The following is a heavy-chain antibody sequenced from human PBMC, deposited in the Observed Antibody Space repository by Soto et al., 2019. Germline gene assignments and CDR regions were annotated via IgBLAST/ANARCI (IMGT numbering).Heavy chain of an antibody. CDR2: ISWNNGSI. V-gene: IGHV3-9*01. Sequence: GGSLRLSCAASGFTFDDYAMHWVRQAPGKGLEWVSGISWNNGSIGYADSVKGRFTISRDNAKNSLYLQMNSLRAEDTALYYCAKDSMPTYYYDSSGYYYVKRGYNWFDPWGQGTLVTVSS. CDR1: GFTFDDYA. CDR3: AKDSMPTYYYDSSGYYYVKRGYNWFDP. J-gene: IGHJ5*02. D-gene: IGHD3-22*01.